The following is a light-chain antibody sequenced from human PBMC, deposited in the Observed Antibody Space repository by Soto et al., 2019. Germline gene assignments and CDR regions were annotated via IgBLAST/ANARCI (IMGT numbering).Light chain of an antibody. J-gene: IGLJ1*01. CDR2: DVI. Sequence: QSALTQPRSVSGSPGQSVTISCTGTSSDVGGYNYVSWYQQHPGKAPKLMIYDVIKRPSGVPDRFSGSKSGNTASLTISGLQAEDEDDYYCCSYAGSYPYVFGTGTKVTVL. CDR3: CSYAGSYPYV. CDR1: SSDVGGYNY. V-gene: IGLV2-11*01.